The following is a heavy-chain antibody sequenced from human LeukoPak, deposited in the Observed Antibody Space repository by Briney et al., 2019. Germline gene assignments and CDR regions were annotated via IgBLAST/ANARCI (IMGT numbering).Heavy chain of an antibody. D-gene: IGHD5-18*01. CDR1: GGSISSYY. Sequence: SETLSLTCTVSGGSISSYYWSWIRQPPGKGLEWIGYIYYSGSTNYNPSLKSRVTISVDTSKNQFSLKLSSVTAADTAVYYCARALEGRGYSYGLDYWGQGTLVTVSS. CDR3: ARALEGRGYSYGLDY. CDR2: IYYSGST. V-gene: IGHV4-59*08. J-gene: IGHJ4*02.